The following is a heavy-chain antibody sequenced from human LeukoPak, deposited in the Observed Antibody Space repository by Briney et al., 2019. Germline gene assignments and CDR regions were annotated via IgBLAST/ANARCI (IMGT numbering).Heavy chain of an antibody. CDR1: GGSHSRYY. CDR2: IYYCGST. D-gene: IGHD3-16*02. J-gene: IGHJ5*02. V-gene: IGHV4-59*01. CDR3: ARILRFYDYVWGSYRPNWFDP. Sequence: SETLSLTCTVSGGSHSRYYWSCIRQHPGKGLEWIGYIYYCGSTNYHPSLKSRVTISVDTSKNKFSLKLSSVTAADTAVYYCARILRFYDYVWGSYRPNWFDPWGQGTLATVSS.